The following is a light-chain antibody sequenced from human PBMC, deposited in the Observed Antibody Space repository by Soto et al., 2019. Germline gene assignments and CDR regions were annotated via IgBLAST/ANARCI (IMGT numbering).Light chain of an antibody. CDR1: RSNVATNY. J-gene: IGLJ2*01. Sequence: QSVVTQPPSASGTPGQSVTISCSGSRSNVATNYVYWYHHVPGVAPKLLIYRNIQLPSGVPDRFSGSKSDTSASLAISGLRSEDEGDYYCAAWDDSFNGVVFGGGTKLTVL. CDR2: RNI. V-gene: IGLV1-47*01. CDR3: AAWDDSFNGVV.